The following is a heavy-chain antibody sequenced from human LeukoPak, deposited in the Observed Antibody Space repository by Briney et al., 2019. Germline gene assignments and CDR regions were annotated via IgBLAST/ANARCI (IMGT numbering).Heavy chain of an antibody. CDR3: AKGGISLVRGSFDY. V-gene: IGHV3-23*01. CDR2: ISGDGGRRGSTTT. D-gene: IGHD3-10*01. Sequence: GGSLRLSCAASGFTFSSLAMSWVRQAPGKGREWVSAISGDGGRRGSTTTYYTDSVKGRFTISRDNSKNTLYLQMNSLRAEDTALYYCAKGGISLVRGSFDYWGQATLVTVSS. CDR1: GFTFSSLA. J-gene: IGHJ4*02.